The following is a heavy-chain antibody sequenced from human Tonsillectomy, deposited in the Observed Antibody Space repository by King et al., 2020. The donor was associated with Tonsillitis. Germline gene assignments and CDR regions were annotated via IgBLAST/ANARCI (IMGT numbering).Heavy chain of an antibody. CDR2: IFPGDSDT. CDR1: GYSFTSHV. Sequence: EWQLVQSGGEVKKPGESLKISCTGSGYSFTSHVIGWVRQMPGKGLEWMGLIFPGDSDTRYSPSFQGQVTISADKSINAAYLQWSSLKASDPAMYYCARLVPVPRRQQALDLDYWGQGTVVTVSS. J-gene: IGHJ4*02. V-gene: IGHV5-51*03. CDR3: ARLVPVPRRQQALDLDY. D-gene: IGHD2-8*02.